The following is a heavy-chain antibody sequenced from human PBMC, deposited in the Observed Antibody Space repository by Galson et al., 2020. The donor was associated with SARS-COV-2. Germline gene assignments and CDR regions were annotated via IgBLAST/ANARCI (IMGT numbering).Heavy chain of an antibody. CDR3: ARGRGYSGGWSVDY. Sequence: SETLSLTCTVSGDSISSGDYYWSWIRQHPGKGLEWIAYIYYSEITYYNPSLLRRVIISADTSNNQFSLKVNSVTAADTAVYYCARGRGYSGGWSVDYWGQGTLVTVSS. D-gene: IGHD6-19*01. CDR1: GDSISSGDYY. CDR2: IYYSEIT. V-gene: IGHV4-31*03. J-gene: IGHJ4*02.